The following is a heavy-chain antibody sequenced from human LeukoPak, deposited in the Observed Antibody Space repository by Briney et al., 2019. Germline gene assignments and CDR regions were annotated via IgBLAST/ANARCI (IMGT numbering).Heavy chain of an antibody. D-gene: IGHD3-10*01. CDR2: IIWNSGSI. CDR1: GFTFDDYA. V-gene: IGHV3-9*01. CDR3: AKDRAFYYGSGSYPDY. Sequence: GRSLRLSCAASGFTFDDYAMHWVRQAPGKALEWFQGIIWNSGSIGYADSVKGRFTISRDNAKNSLYLQMNSLRAEDTALYYCAKDRAFYYGSGSYPDYWGQGTLVTVSS. J-gene: IGHJ4*02.